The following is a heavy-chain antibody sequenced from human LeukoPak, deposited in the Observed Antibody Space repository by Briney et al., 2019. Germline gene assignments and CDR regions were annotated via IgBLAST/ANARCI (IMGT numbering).Heavy chain of an antibody. CDR3: ARDFRRTTVTPTFGY. J-gene: IGHJ4*02. CDR1: GYTFTGYY. Sequence: ASVKVSCKASGYTFTGYYMHWVRQAPGQGLEWMGRINPNSGGTNYAQKFQGRVTMTRDTSIGTAYMELSRLRPDDTAVYYCARDFRRTTVTPTFGYWGQGTLVTVSS. D-gene: IGHD4-17*01. CDR2: INPNSGGT. V-gene: IGHV1-2*06.